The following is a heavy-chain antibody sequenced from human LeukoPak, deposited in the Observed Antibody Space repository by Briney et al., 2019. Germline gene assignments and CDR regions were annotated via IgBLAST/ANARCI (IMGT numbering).Heavy chain of an antibody. D-gene: IGHD3-9*01. Sequence: ASVKVTCKASGYTFTSYDINWVRQATGQGLEWMGWMNPNSGNTGYAQKFQGRVTMTRNTSISTAYMELSSLRSEDTAVYYCARTGYWTADAFDIWGQGTMVTVSS. J-gene: IGHJ3*02. CDR1: GYTFTSYD. V-gene: IGHV1-8*01. CDR3: ARTGYWTADAFDI. CDR2: MNPNSGNT.